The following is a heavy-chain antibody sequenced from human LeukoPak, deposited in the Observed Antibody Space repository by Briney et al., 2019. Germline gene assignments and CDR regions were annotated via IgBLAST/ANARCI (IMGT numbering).Heavy chain of an antibody. CDR1: GYTFTSYA. J-gene: IGHJ5*02. CDR2: INTNTGNP. CDR3: ARGSVVVATKGHNWFDP. D-gene: IGHD2-15*01. Sequence: GASVKVSCKASGYTFTSYAMNWVRQAPGQGLEWMGWINTNTGNPTYAQGFTGRFVFSLDTSVSTAYLQISSLKAEDTAVYYCARGSVVVATKGHNWFDPWGQGTLVTVSS. V-gene: IGHV7-4-1*02.